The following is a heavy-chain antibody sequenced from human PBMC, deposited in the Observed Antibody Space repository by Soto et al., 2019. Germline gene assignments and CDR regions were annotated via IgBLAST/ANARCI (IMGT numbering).Heavy chain of an antibody. CDR2: IYYSGST. J-gene: IGHJ4*02. V-gene: IGHV4-59*01. Sequence: QVQLQESGPGLVKPSVTLSLTCTVSGGSISSYYWSWIRQPPGKGLEWIWYIYYSGSTNYNPSLKSRVTISVDTSKNQFSLKLSSVTAADTAVYYCARGRIQIWYPCDYWGQGTLIIFSS. CDR3: ARGRIQIWYPCDY. D-gene: IGHD5-18*01. CDR1: GGSISSYY.